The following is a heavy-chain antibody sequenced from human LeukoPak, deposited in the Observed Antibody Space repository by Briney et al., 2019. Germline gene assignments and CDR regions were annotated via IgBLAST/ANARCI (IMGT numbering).Heavy chain of an antibody. V-gene: IGHV1-18*01. CDR3: ARERYSTSAYGMDV. Sequence: ASVKVSCKASGYTFTSYCISWGRQAPGQGLEWMGWSSAYNGNTNYAQKFQGRVTMTADTSTSTAYMVQRSLRSHDTAVYYCARERYSTSAYGMDVWGQGTTVTVSS. J-gene: IGHJ6*01. D-gene: IGHD6-6*01. CDR2: SSAYNGNT. CDR1: GYTFTSYC.